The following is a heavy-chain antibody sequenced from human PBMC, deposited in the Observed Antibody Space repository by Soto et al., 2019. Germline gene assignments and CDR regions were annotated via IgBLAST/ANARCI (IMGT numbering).Heavy chain of an antibody. CDR3: AKGRDFYGYYGMDV. V-gene: IGHV3-30-3*01. CDR1: GFTFSSKA. D-gene: IGHD3-10*01. Sequence: QVQVVESGGGVVQPGRSLRLSCAASGFTFSSKAMHWVRQAPGKGLEWVAIISYDGNNKHYADSVKGRFTISRDNSKNTLYLQMNSLRGEDTAVFYCAKGRDFYGYYGMDVWGQGTMVTVSS. CDR2: ISYDGNNK. J-gene: IGHJ6*02.